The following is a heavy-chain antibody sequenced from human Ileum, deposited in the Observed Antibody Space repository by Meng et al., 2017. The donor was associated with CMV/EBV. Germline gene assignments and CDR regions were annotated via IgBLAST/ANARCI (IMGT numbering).Heavy chain of an antibody. J-gene: IGHJ4*02. V-gene: IGHV3-74*01. CDR2: INSHGIST. CDR1: GLTFSTYW. Sequence: LRPSCSASGLTFSTYWMHWVRQPPWEGLVWVSRINSHGISTNYADSVKGRFTISRDNAKNTLYLQMNSLRAEDTAVYYCARVSGRYMDWGQGTLVTVSS. D-gene: IGHD6-19*01. CDR3: ARVSGRYMD.